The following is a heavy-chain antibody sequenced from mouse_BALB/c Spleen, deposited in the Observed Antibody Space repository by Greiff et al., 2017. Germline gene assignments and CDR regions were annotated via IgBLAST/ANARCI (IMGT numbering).Heavy chain of an antibody. D-gene: IGHD2-2*01. CDR3: ARSPYGYDRAMDY. CDR1: GFSLSTSGMG. CDR2: IYWDDDK. J-gene: IGHJ4*01. Sequence: QVTLKVSGPGILQPSQTLSLTCSFSGFSLSTSGMGVSWIRQPSGKGLEWLAHIYWDDDKRYNPSLKSRLTISKDTSSNQVFLKITSVDTADTATYYCARSPYGYDRAMDYWGQGTSVTVSS. V-gene: IGHV8-12*01.